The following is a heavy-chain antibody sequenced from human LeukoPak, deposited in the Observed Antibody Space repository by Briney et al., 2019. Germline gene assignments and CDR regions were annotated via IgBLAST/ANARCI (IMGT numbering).Heavy chain of an antibody. V-gene: IGHV3-23*01. CDR1: GFAFPTYA. D-gene: IGHD1/OR15-1a*01. Sequence: GGSLRLSCVASGFAFPTYAMMWVRQVPGKGLEWVSSIRVSDGARFYADSVKGRFTMSRDNPKNTLFLQMNSLRPEDTAVYYCAKGPRWEQLHSFDIWGQGTTVTVSS. CDR3: AKGPRWEQLHSFDI. CDR2: IRVSDGAR. J-gene: IGHJ3*02.